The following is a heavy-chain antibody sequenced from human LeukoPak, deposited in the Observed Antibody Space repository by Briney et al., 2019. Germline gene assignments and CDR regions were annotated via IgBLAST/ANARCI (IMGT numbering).Heavy chain of an antibody. CDR1: GYSFASYD. V-gene: IGHV1-8*03. Sequence: ASVKVSCKASGYSFASYDINWVRQATGQGLEWMGWMNPNSGHTGYAQKFQGRVTITTSTSISTAYMELSSLTSEDTAVYYCARGPYTHYHSSGGYYNWFDPWGQGTLVTVSS. CDR2: MNPNSGHT. CDR3: ARGPYTHYHSSGGYYNWFDP. J-gene: IGHJ5*02. D-gene: IGHD3-22*01.